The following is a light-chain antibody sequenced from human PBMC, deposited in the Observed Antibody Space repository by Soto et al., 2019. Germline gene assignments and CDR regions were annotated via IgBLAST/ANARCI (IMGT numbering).Light chain of an antibody. CDR3: SSYAGSLSGSEV. J-gene: IGLJ1*01. Sequence: SSLTQPPSASGSPGQSVTISCTGTSSDVGTYKYVSWYQQHPGKAPKLMIYEVTKRPSGVPDRFSGSKSGNTASLTVSGLQAEDEADYYCSSYAGSLSGSEVCGTGTKVTVL. CDR2: EVT. CDR1: SSDVGTYKY. V-gene: IGLV2-8*01.